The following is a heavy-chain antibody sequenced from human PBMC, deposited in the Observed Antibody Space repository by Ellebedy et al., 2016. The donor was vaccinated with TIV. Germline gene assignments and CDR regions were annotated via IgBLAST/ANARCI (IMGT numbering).Heavy chain of an antibody. V-gene: IGHV3-30*03. Sequence: GGSLRLXCAASGFTFDDYGMHWVRQAPGKGLEWVTAISYDGSQQYYGDSVKGRFTVSRDSFKNMLYLQINSLRTEDTAMYYRARDRYYFGSGLPDVWGRGTSVTVSS. J-gene: IGHJ6*02. CDR1: GFTFDDYG. D-gene: IGHD3-10*01. CDR3: ARDRYYFGSGLPDV. CDR2: ISYDGSQQ.